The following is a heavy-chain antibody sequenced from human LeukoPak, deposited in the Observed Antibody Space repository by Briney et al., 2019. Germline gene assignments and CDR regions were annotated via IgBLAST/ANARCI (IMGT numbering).Heavy chain of an antibody. Sequence: GGSLRLSCEVSGLSVRGSYMSWVRQAPGKGLEWVSVTYSGDRTYYADSVKGRFTISRDTSKNSLYLQMNNLRVDDTAMYYCTRDLTGTTWSENDYWGQGTLVTISS. J-gene: IGHJ4*02. CDR1: GLSVRGSY. V-gene: IGHV3-53*01. CDR2: TYSGDRT. CDR3: TRDLTGTTWSENDY. D-gene: IGHD1-14*01.